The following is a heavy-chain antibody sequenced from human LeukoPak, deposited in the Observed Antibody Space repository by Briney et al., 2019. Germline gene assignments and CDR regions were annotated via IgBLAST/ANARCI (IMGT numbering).Heavy chain of an antibody. CDR3: GSSEDGYIDY. CDR2: ISTDGTTA. J-gene: IGHJ4*02. D-gene: IGHD2-15*01. CDR1: GLTFVKHY. Sequence: PGGSLRLSCADSGLTFVKHYLYWVRQAPGTGRLWVSRISTDGTTALYADSVRGRFTISRDNAKTTLYLQMNSLRGEDTAVYYCGSSEDGYIDYWGQGTLVTVSS. V-gene: IGHV3-74*01.